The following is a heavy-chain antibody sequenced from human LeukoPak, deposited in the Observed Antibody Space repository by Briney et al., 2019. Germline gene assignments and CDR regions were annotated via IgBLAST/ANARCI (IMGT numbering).Heavy chain of an antibody. D-gene: IGHD3-22*01. CDR2: ISDNGGRT. Sequence: QAGGSLRLSCAASGFTFSGYAMSWVRQAPGKGLEWVSTISDNGGRTYYADSVKGRFTISRDNSKNTLFLQMNSLRAEDSAVYYCATDREGDPSAYYLVGGQGTLITVSS. CDR1: GFTFSGYA. V-gene: IGHV3-23*01. CDR3: ATDREGDPSAYYLV. J-gene: IGHJ4*02.